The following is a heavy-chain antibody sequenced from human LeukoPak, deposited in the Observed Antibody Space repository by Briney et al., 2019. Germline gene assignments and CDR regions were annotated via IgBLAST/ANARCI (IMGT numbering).Heavy chain of an antibody. J-gene: IGHJ3*02. V-gene: IGHV3-74*01. CDR1: GFTFSSYW. CDR2: INSDGSST. D-gene: IGHD3-16*02. Sequence: GGSLRLSCAASGFTFSSYWMHWVRQAPGKGLVWVSRINSDGSSTSYVDSVKGRFTISRDNAKNTLYLQMNSLRAEDTAVYHCAPLSFWDAFDIWGQGTMVTVSS. CDR3: APLSFWDAFDI.